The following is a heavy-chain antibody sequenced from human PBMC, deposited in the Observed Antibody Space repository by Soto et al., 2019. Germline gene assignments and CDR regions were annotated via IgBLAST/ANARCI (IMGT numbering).Heavy chain of an antibody. Sequence: LEILSLTCTVSGGSIISSYWSWIRQPPGKGLEWIGYIYDSGSTYYNSSLKSRVTMSVDTSKNQFSLKLSSVTAADTAVYYCARVPDRWGQGTLVTVSS. J-gene: IGHJ5*02. CDR2: IYDSGST. V-gene: IGHV4-59*12. CDR1: GGSIISSY. D-gene: IGHD2-2*01. CDR3: ARVPDR.